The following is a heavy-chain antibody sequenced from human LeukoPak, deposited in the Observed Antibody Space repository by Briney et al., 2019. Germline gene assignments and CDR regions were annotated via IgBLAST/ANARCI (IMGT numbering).Heavy chain of an antibody. Sequence: PGRSLRLSCAASGFTFSSYGMHWVRQAPGKGLEWVAVISYDGSNKYYADSVKGRFTISRDNSKNTLYLQMNSLRAEDTAVYYCAKDGSYGDYEEGYFDYWGQGTLVTVSS. CDR3: AKDGSYGDYEEGYFDY. V-gene: IGHV3-30*18. D-gene: IGHD4-17*01. J-gene: IGHJ4*02. CDR1: GFTFSSYG. CDR2: ISYDGSNK.